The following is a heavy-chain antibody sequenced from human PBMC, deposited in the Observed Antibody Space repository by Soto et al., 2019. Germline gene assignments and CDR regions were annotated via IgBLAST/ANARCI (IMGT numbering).Heavy chain of an antibody. D-gene: IGHD6-19*01. V-gene: IGHV3-64D*08. CDR2: ISSNGAGT. J-gene: IGHJ4*02. Sequence: GGSLRLSCSASGFTFSSYAMHWVRQAPGKGLEPASAISSNGAGTSYPDSVKGRFTISRDNSKNTLYLQMSSLRAEDTAVYYCVILSSVRGYYFDYWGQGT. CDR3: VILSSVRGYYFDY. CDR1: GFTFSSYA.